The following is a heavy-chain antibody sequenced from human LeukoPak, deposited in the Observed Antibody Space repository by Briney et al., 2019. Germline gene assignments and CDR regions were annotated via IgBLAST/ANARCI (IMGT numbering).Heavy chain of an antibody. CDR1: GSSVSSGSYY. CDR3: AREPFEGAFDI. V-gene: IGHV4-61*01. Sequence: SETLSLTCTVSGSSVSSGSYYWSWIRQPPGKGLEWIGYIYYSGSTNYNPSLKSRVTISVDTSKNQFSLKLSSVTAADTAVYYCAREPFEGAFDIWGQGTMVTVSS. J-gene: IGHJ3*02. CDR2: IYYSGST.